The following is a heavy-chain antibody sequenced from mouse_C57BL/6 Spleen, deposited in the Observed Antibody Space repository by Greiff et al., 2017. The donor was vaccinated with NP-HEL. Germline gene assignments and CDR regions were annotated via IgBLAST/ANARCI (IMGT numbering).Heavy chain of an antibody. V-gene: IGHV3-6*01. D-gene: IGHD1-1*01. J-gene: IGHJ1*03. Sequence: DVKLQESGPGLVKPSQSLSLTCSVTGYSITSGYYWNWIRQFPGNKLEWMGYISYDGSNNYNPSLKNRISITRDTSKNQFFLKLNSVTTEDTATYYCARGTTVVAPHFDVWGTGTTVTVSS. CDR3: ARGTTVVAPHFDV. CDR1: GYSITSGYY. CDR2: ISYDGSN.